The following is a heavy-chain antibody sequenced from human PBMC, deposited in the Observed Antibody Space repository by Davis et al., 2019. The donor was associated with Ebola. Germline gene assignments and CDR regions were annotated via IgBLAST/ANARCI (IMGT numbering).Heavy chain of an antibody. D-gene: IGHD2-2*01. CDR3: ARDANYCRSPICYDVFDI. CDR2: ISGSGTGT. CDR1: GFTLISYS. V-gene: IGHV3-23*01. J-gene: IGHJ3*02. Sequence: PGGSLRLSCAASGFTLISYSMTWVRQAPGKGLEWVSGISGSGTGTYYADSVKGRFTFSRDTSMNTLYLQMNSLRAEDTALYYCARDANYCRSPICYDVFDIWGQGTMVTVSS.